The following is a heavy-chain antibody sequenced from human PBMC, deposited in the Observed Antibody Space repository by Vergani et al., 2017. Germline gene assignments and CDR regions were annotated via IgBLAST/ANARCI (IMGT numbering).Heavy chain of an antibody. CDR3: AREGADSSGYYYRYNWFDP. CDR2: ISSSGSTI. J-gene: IGHJ5*02. V-gene: IGHV3-48*03. CDR1: GFTFSSYE. D-gene: IGHD3-22*01. Sequence: EVQLVESGGGLVQPGGSLRLSCAASGFTFSSYEMNWVRQAPGKGLEWVSYISSSGSTIYYADSVKGRFTISRDNAKNSLYLQMNSLRAEDTAVYYCAREGADSSGYYYRYNWFDPWGQGTLVTVSS.